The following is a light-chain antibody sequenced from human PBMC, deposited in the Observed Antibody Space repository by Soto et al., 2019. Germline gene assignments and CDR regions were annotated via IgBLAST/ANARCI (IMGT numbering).Light chain of an antibody. V-gene: IGKV3-15*01. CDR1: QSVSSN. CDR2: GAS. J-gene: IGKJ5*01. CDR3: QQYDNWPPIT. Sequence: EIVMTQSPATLSVSPGERATLSCGASQSVSSNLAWYQQKHGQAPRLLIYGASTRATGIPARFSGSGSGTEFTLTISSLQSEDFAVYYCQQYDNWPPITFGQGTRLEIK.